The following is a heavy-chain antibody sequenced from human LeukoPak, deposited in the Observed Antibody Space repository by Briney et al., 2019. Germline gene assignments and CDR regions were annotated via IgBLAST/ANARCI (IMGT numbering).Heavy chain of an antibody. J-gene: IGHJ4*02. CDR3: AKDPHTGIAPGY. CDR2: IYLSGDT. D-gene: IGHD5-18*01. CDR1: GDSITNSHW. V-gene: IGHV4-4*02. Sequence: PSGTLSLTCAVSGDSITNSHWWSWVRQPPGKGLEWIGVIYLSGDTDYNPSLKSRVTISIDKSKNQFSLKLTYVTAADTAVYYCAKDPHTGIAPGYWGQGTLVTVSS.